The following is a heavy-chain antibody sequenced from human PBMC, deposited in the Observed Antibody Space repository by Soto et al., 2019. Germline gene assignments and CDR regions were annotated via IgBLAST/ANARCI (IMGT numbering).Heavy chain of an antibody. Sequence: GGSLRLSCAASGFTFSSYSMNWVRQAPGKGLEWVSSISSSSSYIYYADSVKGRFTISRDNAKNSLYLQMNSLRAEDTAVYYCAREIRYSNPFDYWCQGTLVTVSS. CDR1: GFTFSSYS. CDR2: ISSSSSYI. D-gene: IGHD4-4*01. V-gene: IGHV3-21*01. CDR3: AREIRYSNPFDY. J-gene: IGHJ4*02.